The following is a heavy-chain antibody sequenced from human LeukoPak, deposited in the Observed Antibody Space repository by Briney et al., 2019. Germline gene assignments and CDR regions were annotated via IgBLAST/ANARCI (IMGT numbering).Heavy chain of an antibody. J-gene: IGHJ3*01. CDR3: ARRMITTSDTFDL. V-gene: IGHV4-59*01. Sequence: SETLSLTCSVSGDSLNKNFWSWIRQPPGKGLEWIGYIFHSGTINYSPSLKSRVSISLDASKNQFSFMLTSVTAADTAVYYCARRMITTSDTFDLWGQGTMVTVSS. CDR1: GDSLNKNF. CDR2: IFHSGTI. D-gene: IGHD3-16*01.